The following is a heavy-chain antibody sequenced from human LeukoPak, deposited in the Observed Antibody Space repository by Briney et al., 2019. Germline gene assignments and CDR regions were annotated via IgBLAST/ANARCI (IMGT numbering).Heavy chain of an antibody. CDR2: VSGRDTST. V-gene: IGHV3-23*01. CDR3: AKWGDYDVLTGYYDSDY. Sequence: PGGSLRPSCAASGFTFSNYAMSWVRQAPGKGLEWVSAVSGRDTSTYYTDSVKGRFTISRDNSKNTLYLQMNSLGAEDTAIYYCAKWGDYDVLTGYYDSDYWGQGTLVTVSS. CDR1: GFTFSNYA. J-gene: IGHJ4*02. D-gene: IGHD3-9*01.